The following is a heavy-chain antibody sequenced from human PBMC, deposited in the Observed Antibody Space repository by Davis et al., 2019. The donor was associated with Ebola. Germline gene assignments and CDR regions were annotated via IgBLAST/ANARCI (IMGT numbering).Heavy chain of an antibody. V-gene: IGHV1-18*04. D-gene: IGHD6-19*01. CDR2: ISAYNGNT. Sequence: AASVKVSCKASGYSFPNHDISWVRQAPGQGLEWMGWISAYNGNTNYAQKVQGRVTMTTDTSTGTAYLDLRSLRSDDTAVYFCARDLAVAPPDYWGQGTLVTVSS. CDR1: GYSFPNHD. CDR3: ARDLAVAPPDY. J-gene: IGHJ4*02.